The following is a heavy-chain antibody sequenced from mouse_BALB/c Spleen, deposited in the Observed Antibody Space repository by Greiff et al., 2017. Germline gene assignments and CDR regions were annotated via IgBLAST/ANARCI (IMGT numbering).Heavy chain of an antibody. D-gene: IGHD1-1*01. CDR3: ARDGYYGSSYGNYAMDY. J-gene: IGHJ4*01. Sequence: QVQLKQSGPGLVAPSQSLSITCTVSGFSLTSYGVHWVRQPPGKGLEWLGVIWAGGSTNYNSALMSRLSISKDNSKSQVFLKMNSLQTDDTAMYYCARDGYYGSSYGNYAMDYWGQGTSVTVSS. CDR2: IWAGGST. V-gene: IGHV2-9*02. CDR1: GFSLTSYG.